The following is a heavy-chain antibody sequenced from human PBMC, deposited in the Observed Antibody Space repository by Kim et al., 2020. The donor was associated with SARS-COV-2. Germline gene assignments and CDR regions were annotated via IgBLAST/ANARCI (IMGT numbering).Heavy chain of an antibody. Sequence: YADSVEGRCAISRDNAKRSLFLKMTSVRAEDTAVYYCARDSYCTNGICYDYWGQGTLVTVSS. J-gene: IGHJ4*02. V-gene: IGHV3-21*01. D-gene: IGHD2-8*01. CDR3: ARDSYCTNGICYDY.